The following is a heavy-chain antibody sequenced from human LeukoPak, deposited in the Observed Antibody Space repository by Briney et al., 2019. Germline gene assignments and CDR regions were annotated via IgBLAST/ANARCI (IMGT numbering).Heavy chain of an antibody. V-gene: IGHV3-23*01. J-gene: IGHJ5*02. CDR3: AKDRENYYGTPRFYP. CDR2: LSGSGGNI. D-gene: IGHD3-10*01. Sequence: PGGSPRLSCAASGFTFNTYAMRWLRPAPGKGLEWVSSLSGSGGNIYYADSVKGRFTISRDNSEKTLYLQMNSLRAEDTAVYYCAKDRENYYGTPRFYPWGEGNLFTVSS. CDR1: GFTFNTYA.